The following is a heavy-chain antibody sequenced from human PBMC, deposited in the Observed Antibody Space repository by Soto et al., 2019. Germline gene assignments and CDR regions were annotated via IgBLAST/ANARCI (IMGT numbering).Heavy chain of an antibody. D-gene: IGHD2-21*01. J-gene: IGHJ6*02. CDR1: GFTFDTYW. CDR3: XRLSGDHSAFFSYGMDA. V-gene: IGHV3-74*01. CDR2: INSDGTIS. Sequence: GGSLRLSCAASGFTFDTYWMNWVRQAPGKGPEWLSGINSDGTISSYADSVKGRFTISRDNARNTLSLQVNSLRADDTAVYYCXRLSGDHSAFFSYGMDAWGQGTTVTVSS.